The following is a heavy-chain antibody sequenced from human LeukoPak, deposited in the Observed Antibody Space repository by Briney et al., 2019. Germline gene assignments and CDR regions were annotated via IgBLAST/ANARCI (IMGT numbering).Heavy chain of an antibody. J-gene: IGHJ4*02. CDR1: GGSFSGYY. CDR2: INHSGST. V-gene: IGHV4-34*01. Sequence: SETLSLTCAVYGGSFSGYYWSWIRQPPGKGLEWIGEINHSGSTNYNPSLKSRVTISVDTSKNQFPLKLSSVTAADTAVYYCARHGRPLLWFGELLPGPFDYWGQGTLVTVSS. D-gene: IGHD3-10*01. CDR3: ARHGRPLLWFGELLPGPFDY.